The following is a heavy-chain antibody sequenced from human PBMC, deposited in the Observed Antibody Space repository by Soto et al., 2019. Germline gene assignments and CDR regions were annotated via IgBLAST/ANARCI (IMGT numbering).Heavy chain of an antibody. CDR1: GYTFTSYA. CDR2: INAGNGNT. J-gene: IGHJ4*02. D-gene: IGHD3-3*01. V-gene: IGHV1-3*01. CDR3: ARVPGPPITIFGVVNSYFDY. Sequence: GASVKVSCKASGYTFTSYAMHWVRQAPGQRLEWMGWINAGNGNTKYSQKFQGRVTITRDTSASTAYMELSSLRSEDTAVYYCARVPGPPITIFGVVNSYFDYWGQGTLVTVSS.